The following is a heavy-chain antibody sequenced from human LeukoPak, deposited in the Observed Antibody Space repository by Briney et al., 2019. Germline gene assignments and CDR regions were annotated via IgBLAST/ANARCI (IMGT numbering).Heavy chain of an antibody. J-gene: IGHJ6*03. Sequence: GGSLRLSCAASGFSFRRYSMNCVRQALGEGLEWISYIGASSATIHYADSVQGRFTISRDNAKNSLFLQMDNLRAEDTAVYYCAKVFGVEYFYYMDVWGNGATVIVSS. CDR1: GFSFRRYS. V-gene: IGHV3-48*04. CDR3: AKVFGVEYFYYMDV. CDR2: IGASSATI. D-gene: IGHD3-3*01.